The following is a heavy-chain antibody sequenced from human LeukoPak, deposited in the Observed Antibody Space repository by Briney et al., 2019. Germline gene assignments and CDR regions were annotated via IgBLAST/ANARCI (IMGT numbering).Heavy chain of an antibody. D-gene: IGHD5-12*01. J-gene: IGHJ4*02. CDR3: ARARGYIVVDY. Sequence: SETLSLTCTVSGGSISSSVYYWGWIRQPPGKGLEWIGSIYYSGRTYYNPSLKSRVTISVDTSKNHFSLKLSSVTAADTAVYYCARARGYIVVDYWGQGTLVTVPS. V-gene: IGHV4-39*02. CDR2: IYYSGRT. CDR1: GGSISSSVYY.